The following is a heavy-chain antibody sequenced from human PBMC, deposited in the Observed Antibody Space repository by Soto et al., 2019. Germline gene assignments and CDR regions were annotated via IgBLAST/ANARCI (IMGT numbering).Heavy chain of an antibody. CDR2: ISAYNGNT. V-gene: IGHV1-18*01. CDR3: ARGHCSGGSCYFXY. Sequence: ASVKVSCKASGYTFTSYGISWVRQAPGQGLEWMGWISAYNGNTNYAQKLQGRVTMTTDTSTSTAYMELRGLRSDDTAVYYCARGHCSGGSCYFXYWGQGTLVTVSS. J-gene: IGHJ4*02. D-gene: IGHD2-15*01. CDR1: GYTFTSYG.